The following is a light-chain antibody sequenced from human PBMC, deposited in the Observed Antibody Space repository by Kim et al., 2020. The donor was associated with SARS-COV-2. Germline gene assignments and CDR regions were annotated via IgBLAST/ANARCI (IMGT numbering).Light chain of an antibody. V-gene: IGKV1-17*03. CDR3: LQHYNYPWT. CDR2: GAS. Sequence: DIQMTQSPSAMSASVGDRVTITCRASQGISTHLAWFQQKPGKVPKRLIYGASSLQSGVPSRFSGSGSGTEFTLTISSLQPEDFATYYCLQHYNYPWTFGQGTKLEI. J-gene: IGKJ1*01. CDR1: QGISTH.